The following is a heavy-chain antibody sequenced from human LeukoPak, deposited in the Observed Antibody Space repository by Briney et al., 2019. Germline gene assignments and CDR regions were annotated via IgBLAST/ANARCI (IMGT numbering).Heavy chain of an antibody. CDR1: GTTFSNYS. Sequence: GGPLRLSCAAYGTTFSNYSMNWVRQAPGKGLEWVSSISRSGSSRAYSDSLKGRITISRDNARNSLYLQMNSLKAEDTGVYYCARGGPVVDYWGQGTLVTVSS. CDR3: ARGGPVVDY. V-gene: IGHV3-21*01. CDR2: ISRSGSSR. J-gene: IGHJ4*02.